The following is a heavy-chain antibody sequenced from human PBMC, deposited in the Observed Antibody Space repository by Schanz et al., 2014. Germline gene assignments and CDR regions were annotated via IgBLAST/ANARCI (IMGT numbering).Heavy chain of an antibody. J-gene: IGHJ2*01. D-gene: IGHD1-1*01. CDR2: IYHSGNT. CDR1: GASISSSNW. Sequence: QVQLQESGPGLVKPSGTLSLTCAVSGASISSSNWWSWVRQPPGKGLEWIGEIYHSGNTNYNASLKSRVTISLDTSKNQFSLTLTSLTAADTAVYYCARDTTRRLDLWGRGTLVTVSS. CDR3: ARDTTRRLDL. V-gene: IGHV4-4*02.